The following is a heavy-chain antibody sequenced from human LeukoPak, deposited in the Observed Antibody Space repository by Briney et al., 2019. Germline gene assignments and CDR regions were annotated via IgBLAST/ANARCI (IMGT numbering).Heavy chain of an antibody. CDR2: IYADGSS. D-gene: IGHD2-15*01. CDR3: ARGYYFHT. CDR1: GGSASRDNSP. Sequence: PSGTLSLTSTHPGGSASRDNSPSNWIRQPAGKGLEWIGRIYADGSSTYNPSLKSRVTILVETSKNQFSLGLTSMTAADTGVYYCARGYYFHTWGQGTLVTVSS. J-gene: IGHJ4*02. V-gene: IGHV4-61*02.